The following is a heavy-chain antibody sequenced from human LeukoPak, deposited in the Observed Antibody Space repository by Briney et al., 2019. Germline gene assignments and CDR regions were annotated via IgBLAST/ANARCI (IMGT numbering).Heavy chain of an antibody. Sequence: GGSLRLSCSASGFTFSNYAMHWVRQAPGKGLEYVSVISSTGGSTYYADSVKGRFTVSRDNSKNTLYLQMSSLRAEDTAVYYCVKECLVIINYYFDHWGQGTLVTVSS. CDR1: GFTFSNYA. D-gene: IGHD3-22*01. J-gene: IGHJ4*02. V-gene: IGHV3-64D*06. CDR2: ISSTGGST. CDR3: VKECLVIINYYFDH.